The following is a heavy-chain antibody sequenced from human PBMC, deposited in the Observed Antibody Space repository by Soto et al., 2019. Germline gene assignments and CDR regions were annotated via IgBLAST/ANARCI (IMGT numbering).Heavy chain of an antibody. D-gene: IGHD6-13*01. V-gene: IGHV5-51*01. J-gene: IGHJ4*02. CDR1: GYSFTTYW. CDR2: IYPGDSDT. CDR3: ARKDIAGNSVDF. Sequence: GESLKISCKASGYSFTTYWIGWVRQMPGKGLEWMGIIYPGDSDTRYSPSFQGQVTISADKSISTAYLQWSSLKASDSAMFYCARKDIAGNSVDFWGQGTLVTVP.